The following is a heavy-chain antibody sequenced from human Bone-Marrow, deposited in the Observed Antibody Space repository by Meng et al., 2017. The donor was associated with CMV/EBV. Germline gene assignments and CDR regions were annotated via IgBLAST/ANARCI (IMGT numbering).Heavy chain of an antibody. Sequence: EVQLVESGGGLVQPGGSLRLSCAASGFTVSSNYMSWVRQAPGKGLEWVSVIYSGGSTYYADSVKGRFTISRDNSKNTLYLQMNSRRAEDTAVYYCAREDDFLDWFDPWGQGTLVTVSS. D-gene: IGHD3-3*01. J-gene: IGHJ5*02. V-gene: IGHV3-66*02. CDR1: GFTVSSNY. CDR2: IYSGGST. CDR3: AREDDFLDWFDP.